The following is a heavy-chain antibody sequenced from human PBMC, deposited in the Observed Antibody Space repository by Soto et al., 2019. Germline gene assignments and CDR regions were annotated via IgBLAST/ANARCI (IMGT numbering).Heavy chain of an antibody. CDR1: GGSISSSNW. CDR3: PRAIRYYYYYGMDV. Sequence: LSLTCAVSGGSISSSNWRWWVRQPPGKGLEWIGEIYHSGRTNYNPPLKSRVNVSVDKFKNQFSLKLSPVTAADKAVYYCPRAIRYYYYYGMDVWGQGTTVTVSS. CDR2: IYHSGRT. V-gene: IGHV4-4*02. J-gene: IGHJ6*02.